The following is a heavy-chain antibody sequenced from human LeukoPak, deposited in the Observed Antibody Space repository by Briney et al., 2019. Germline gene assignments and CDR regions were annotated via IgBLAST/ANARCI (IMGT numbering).Heavy chain of an antibody. J-gene: IGHJ3*02. Sequence: ASVKVSCKASGYTFTSTFTSYDISWVRQAPGQGLEWMGWINPNSGGTNYAQQFQGRVTMTRDTSISTAYMELSRLRSDDTAIYYCAREAPRGFDIWGQGTMVTVSS. V-gene: IGHV1-2*02. CDR1: GYTFTSTFTSYD. CDR2: INPNSGGT. CDR3: AREAPRGFDI.